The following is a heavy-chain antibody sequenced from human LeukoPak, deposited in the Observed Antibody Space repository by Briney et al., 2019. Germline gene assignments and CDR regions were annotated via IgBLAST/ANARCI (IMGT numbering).Heavy chain of an antibody. CDR3: ARRGYYDSSGYDY. CDR1: GFTLSSYA. Sequence: DPGGSLRLSCAASGFTLSSYAMSWVRQAPGKGLEWVSSISGSSTDIYYADSVKGRFTISRDNAKNSVFLQINNLRAEDTAIYYCARRGYYDSSGYDYWGQGTLVTVSS. D-gene: IGHD3-22*01. CDR2: ISGSSTDI. J-gene: IGHJ4*02. V-gene: IGHV3-21*06.